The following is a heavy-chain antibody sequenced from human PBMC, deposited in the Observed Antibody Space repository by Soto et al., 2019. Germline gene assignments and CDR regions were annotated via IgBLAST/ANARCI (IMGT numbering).Heavy chain of an antibody. Sequence: EGQLVESGGGFVQPGGSLRLSCAGSGLTFSNYEMHWVRQAPGKGLERLSYISKSGSVIYYADSVKGRFTISRDNTKNFLYLQMNSLRAEDTAVYFCASVTLRFSYGIDVWGQGTTVTVSS. V-gene: IGHV3-48*03. CDR2: ISKSGSVI. CDR3: ASVTLRFSYGIDV. J-gene: IGHJ6*02. CDR1: GLTFSNYE. D-gene: IGHD3-3*01.